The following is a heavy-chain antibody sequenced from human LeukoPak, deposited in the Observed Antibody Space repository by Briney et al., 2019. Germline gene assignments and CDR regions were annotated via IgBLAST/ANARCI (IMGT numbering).Heavy chain of an antibody. CDR3: ARAGGWAREDYRADAFHI. D-gene: IGHD4-11*01. J-gene: IGHJ3*02. CDR1: GYTSTNHA. V-gene: IGHV1-18*01. Sequence: ASVKVSCKTSGYTSTNHAISWVRQAPGQGPEFMGWMSPYNGNTDCAQKFQDRVTMTTDTSTSTVYMQLESLTSDDTAVYYCARAGGWAREDYRADAFHIWGQGTMVTVSS. CDR2: MSPYNGNT.